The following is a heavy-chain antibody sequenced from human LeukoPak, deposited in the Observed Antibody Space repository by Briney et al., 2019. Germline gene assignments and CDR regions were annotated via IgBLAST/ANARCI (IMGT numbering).Heavy chain of an antibody. CDR1: GGSFSGYY. J-gene: IGHJ4*02. D-gene: IGHD1-26*01. V-gene: IGHV4-34*01. Sequence: SETLSLTCAVYGGSFSGYYWSWIRQPPGKGLEWIGEINHSGSNNYNASLKSRVTISVDTSKNQFSLKLSSVTAADTAVYYCARGGGIISYFDYWGQGTLVTVSS. CDR2: INHSGSN. CDR3: ARGGGIISYFDY.